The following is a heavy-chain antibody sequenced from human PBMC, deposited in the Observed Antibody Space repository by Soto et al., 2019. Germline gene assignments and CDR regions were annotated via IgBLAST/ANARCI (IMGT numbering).Heavy chain of an antibody. D-gene: IGHD1-7*01. CDR1: GFSLTTHGVG. J-gene: IGHJ3*02. CDR2: IYWDDDK. CDR3: AHRVSLMQTWNYGAFDI. V-gene: IGHV2-5*02. Sequence: QITLKESGPTLVEPPQTLTVTCTFSGFSLTTHGVGVGWIRQPPGEALEWHALIYWDDDKRYNPSLKNRLTVTKDASRNQVVLTMTNMDPVDTATYYCAHRVSLMQTWNYGAFDIWGQGTMVTVSS.